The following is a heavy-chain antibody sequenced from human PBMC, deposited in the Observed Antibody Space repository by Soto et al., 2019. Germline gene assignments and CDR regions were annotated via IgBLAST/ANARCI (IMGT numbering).Heavy chain of an antibody. CDR2: MNGNRDNT. Sequence: QVQLVQSGAEVKKPGASVKVSCQASGYTFTTYDINWVRLAPGQGLEWMGWMNGNRDNTGCAQKFQGRLTMTKDTSKRTAYMELSSLTSDDTAVYYCARRTVAHWYFDLWGRGTLVTVSS. D-gene: IGHD4-4*01. CDR1: GYTFTTYD. CDR3: ARRTVAHWYFDL. V-gene: IGHV1-8*01. J-gene: IGHJ2*01.